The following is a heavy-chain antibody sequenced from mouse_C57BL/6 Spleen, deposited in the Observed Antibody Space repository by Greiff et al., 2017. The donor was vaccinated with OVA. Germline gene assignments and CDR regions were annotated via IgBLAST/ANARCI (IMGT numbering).Heavy chain of an antibody. Sequence: EVQRVESGEGLVKPGGSLKLSCAASGFTFSSYAMSWVRQTPEKRLEWVAYISSGGDYIYYADTVQGRFTISRDNARNTLYLQMSSLKSEDTAMDYCTRESSGYWFAYWGQGTLVTVSA. J-gene: IGHJ3*01. D-gene: IGHD3-2*02. CDR1: GFTFSSYA. CDR2: ISSGGDYI. CDR3: TRESSGYWFAY. V-gene: IGHV5-9-1*02.